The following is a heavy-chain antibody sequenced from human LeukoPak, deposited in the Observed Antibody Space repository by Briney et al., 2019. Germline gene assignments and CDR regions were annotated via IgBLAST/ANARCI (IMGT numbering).Heavy chain of an antibody. CDR2: INHSGST. J-gene: IGHJ4*02. V-gene: IGHV4-34*01. Sequence: SETLSLTCAVYGGSFSGYYWSWIRQPPGKGLEWIGEINHSGSTNYNPSLKSRVTISVDTSKNQFSLKLSSVTAADTAVYYCARDYGSGSYQDDYWGQGTLVTVSS. D-gene: IGHD3-10*01. CDR3: ARDYGSGSYQDDY. CDR1: GGSFSGYY.